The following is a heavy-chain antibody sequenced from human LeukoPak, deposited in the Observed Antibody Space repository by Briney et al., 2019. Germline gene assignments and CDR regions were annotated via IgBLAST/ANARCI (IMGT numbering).Heavy chain of an antibody. CDR2: INHSGTI. Sequence: SETLSLTCAVYGGPFSGYYWSWIRQPPGKGLEWIGEINHSGTINYNPSPKSRVTISVDTSKKQFSLNLISVTAADTAVYYCARGPRYCSSTSCYVRKHDYWGQGTLVTVSS. V-gene: IGHV4-34*01. D-gene: IGHD2-2*01. CDR1: GGPFSGYY. J-gene: IGHJ4*02. CDR3: ARGPRYCSSTSCYVRKHDY.